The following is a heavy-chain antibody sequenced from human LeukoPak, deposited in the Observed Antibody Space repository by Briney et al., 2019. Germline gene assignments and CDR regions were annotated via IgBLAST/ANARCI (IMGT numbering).Heavy chain of an antibody. Sequence: SVKVSCKASGVIFSSYAISWVRQAPGQGLEWMGGIIPIFGTANYAQKFQGRVTITADESTSTAYMELSSLRSEDTAVYYCASGPEADFWSGYPFDYWGQGTLVTVSS. CDR2: IIPIFGTA. CDR1: GVIFSSYA. V-gene: IGHV1-69*13. J-gene: IGHJ4*02. CDR3: ASGPEADFWSGYPFDY. D-gene: IGHD3-3*01.